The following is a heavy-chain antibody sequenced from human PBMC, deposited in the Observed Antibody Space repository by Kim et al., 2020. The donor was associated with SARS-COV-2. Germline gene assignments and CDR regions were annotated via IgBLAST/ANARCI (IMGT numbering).Heavy chain of an antibody. CDR2: IYYSGST. CDR1: GGSISSSSYY. J-gene: IGHJ4*02. Sequence: SETLSLTCTVSGGSISSSSYYWGWIRQPPGKGLEWIGSIYYSGSTYYNPSLKSRVTISVDTSKNQFSLKLSSVTAADTAVYYCAREGSSGWYYYFDYWGQGTLVTVSS. V-gene: IGHV4-39*07. CDR3: AREGSSGWYYYFDY. D-gene: IGHD6-19*01.